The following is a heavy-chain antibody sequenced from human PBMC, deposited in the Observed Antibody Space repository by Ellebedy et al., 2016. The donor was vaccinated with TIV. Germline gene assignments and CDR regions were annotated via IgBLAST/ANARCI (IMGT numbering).Heavy chain of an antibody. CDR2: FGVSGDTT. Sequence: GESLKISCAASGFTFSNYAMSWVRQAPGKGLEWVSGFGVSGDTTYHADSVKGRFTISRDNSKRTVDLQMNSLRAEDTAVYFCAKDRTPGDGYWVFDNWGQGTLVSVSS. D-gene: IGHD5-18*01. CDR1: GFTFSNYA. J-gene: IGHJ4*02. CDR3: AKDRTPGDGYWVFDN. V-gene: IGHV3-23*01.